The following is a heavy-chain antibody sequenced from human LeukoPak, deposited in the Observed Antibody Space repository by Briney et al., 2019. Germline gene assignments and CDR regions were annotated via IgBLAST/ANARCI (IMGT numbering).Heavy chain of an antibody. D-gene: IGHD3-9*01. V-gene: IGHV4-34*01. CDR1: GGSFSGYY. CDR2: INHSGST. J-gene: IGHJ4*02. Sequence: SETLSLTCAVYGGSFSGYYWSWIRQPPGKGLEWIGEINHSGSTNYNPSLKSRVTISVDTSKNQFSLKLSSVTAADTAVYYCARGHPTGYSDYWGQGTLATVSS. CDR3: ARGHPTGYSDY.